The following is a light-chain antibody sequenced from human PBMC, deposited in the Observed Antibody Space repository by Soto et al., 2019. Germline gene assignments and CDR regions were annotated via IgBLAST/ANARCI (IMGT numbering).Light chain of an antibody. V-gene: IGLV2-14*03. CDR3: SSYTSSNIPV. CDR1: SSDVGGYNY. CDR2: DVT. Sequence: QSALTQPASVSGSPGQSITISCTGTSSDVGGYNYVSWYQHHPGKAPKLMIYDVTNRPSGVSNRFSGSKSGNTASLTISGLQAEDEADYYCSSYTSSNIPVFRGGTPLTVL. J-gene: IGLJ7*01.